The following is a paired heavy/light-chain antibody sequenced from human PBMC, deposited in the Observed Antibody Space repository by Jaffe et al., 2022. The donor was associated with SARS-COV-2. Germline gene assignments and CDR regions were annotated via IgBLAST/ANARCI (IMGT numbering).Light chain of an antibody. Sequence: DIQMTQSPSSLSASVGDRVTITCRASQTISSYLNWYQQKPGKAPNLLIYAASTLQSGVPSRFSGSRSGTDFTLTITSLQPEDFATYYCQQSYSIPNTFGQGTKLEIK. CDR1: QTISSY. CDR3: QQSYSIPNT. V-gene: IGKV1-39*01. CDR2: AAS. J-gene: IGKJ2*01.
Heavy chain of an antibody. CDR3: ARGSPSYYYYGLDV. V-gene: IGHV4-31*03. D-gene: IGHD3-10*01. Sequence: QVQLQESGPGLVKPSQTLSLTCSVSGGSFGSAGYSWNWIRQHPGKGLEWIGFIYYSGSTYYNPSLKSRVTISVDTSKNQFSLKLSSVTAADTAVYYCARGSPSYYYYGLDVWGQGTTVTVSS. CDR1: GGSFGSAGYS. CDR2: IYYSGST. J-gene: IGHJ6*02.